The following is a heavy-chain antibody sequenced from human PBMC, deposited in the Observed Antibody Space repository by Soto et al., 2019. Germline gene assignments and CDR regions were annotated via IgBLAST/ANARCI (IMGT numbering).Heavy chain of an antibody. CDR1: GGSISSGGYY. CDR3: ARDRRQWLVRGYCDY. D-gene: IGHD6-19*01. V-gene: IGHV4-31*03. J-gene: IGHJ4*02. CDR2: IYYSGRT. Sequence: QVQLQESGPGLVKPSQTLSLTCTVSGGSISSGGYYWSWLRQHPGKGLEWIGYIYYSGRTYYNPSLKSRVTISVDTSKNQFSLKLSSVTAADTAVYYCARDRRQWLVRGYCDYWGQGTLVTVSS.